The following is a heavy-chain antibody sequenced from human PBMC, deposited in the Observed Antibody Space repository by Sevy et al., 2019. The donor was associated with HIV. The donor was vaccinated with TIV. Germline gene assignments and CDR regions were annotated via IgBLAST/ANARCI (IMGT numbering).Heavy chain of an antibody. D-gene: IGHD3-22*01. CDR3: ARRIGPYYYDSSGYYFDY. V-gene: IGHV4-39*01. CDR1: GGSISSSSYY. Sequence: SETLSLTCTVSGGSISSSSYYWGWIRQPPGKGLEWIGSIYYSGSTYYNPSLKSRVTISVDTSKNQFPLKLSSVTAADTAVYYCARRIGPYYYDSSGYYFDYWGQGTLVTVSS. J-gene: IGHJ4*02. CDR2: IYYSGST.